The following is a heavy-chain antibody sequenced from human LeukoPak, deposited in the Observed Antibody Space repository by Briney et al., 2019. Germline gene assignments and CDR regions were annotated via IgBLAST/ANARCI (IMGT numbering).Heavy chain of an antibody. D-gene: IGHD3-3*01. V-gene: IGHV1-18*01. CDR2: ISAYNGNT. J-gene: IGHJ4*02. CDR1: GYTFTSYG. Sequence: GASVKVSCKASGYTFTSYGISWVRQAPGQGLEWMGWISAYNGNTNYAQKLQGRVTMTTDTSTSTAYMELRSLRSDDTAVYYCARGYYDFWSGYYPYFDYWGQGTLVTVSS. CDR3: ARGYYDFWSGYYPYFDY.